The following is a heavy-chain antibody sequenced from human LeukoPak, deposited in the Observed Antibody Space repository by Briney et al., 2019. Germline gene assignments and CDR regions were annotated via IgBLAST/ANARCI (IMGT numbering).Heavy chain of an antibody. J-gene: IGHJ3*02. CDR3: ARDAWDYDSSGYSDAFDI. Sequence: ASVKVSCKASGYTFTSYAMHWVRQAPGQRLEWMGWINAGNGNTKHSQKLQGRVTMTTDTSTSTAYMELRSLRSDDTAVYYCARDAWDYDSSGYSDAFDIWGQGTMVTVSS. CDR2: INAGNGNT. CDR1: GYTFTSYA. D-gene: IGHD3-22*01. V-gene: IGHV1-3*01.